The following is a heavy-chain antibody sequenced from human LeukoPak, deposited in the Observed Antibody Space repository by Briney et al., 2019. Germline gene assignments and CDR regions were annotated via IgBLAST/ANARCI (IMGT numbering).Heavy chain of an antibody. CDR3: ARRFTYYYDSSGYFRTSYWYFDL. Sequence: SETLSLTCTVSGGSISSGDYYWSWIRQPPGKGLEWIGYIYYSGSTYYNPSLKSRVTISVDTSKNQFSLKLSSVTAADTAVYYCARRFTYYYDSSGYFRTSYWYFDLWGRGTLVTVSS. CDR2: IYYSGST. V-gene: IGHV4-30-4*01. D-gene: IGHD3-22*01. J-gene: IGHJ2*01. CDR1: GGSISSGDYY.